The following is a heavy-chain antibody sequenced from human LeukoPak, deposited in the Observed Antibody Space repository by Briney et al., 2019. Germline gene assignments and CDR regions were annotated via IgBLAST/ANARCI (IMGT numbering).Heavy chain of an antibody. Sequence: PGRSLRLSCAASGFTFSSYGMHWVRQAPGKGLEWVAVISYDGSNKYYADSVKGRFTISRDNSKNTLYLQMNSLRAEDTAVYYCAKDNRLEYSGSYYLDYWGQGTLVTVSS. CDR1: GFTFSSYG. J-gene: IGHJ4*02. CDR2: ISYDGSNK. CDR3: AKDNRLEYSGSYYLDY. V-gene: IGHV3-30*18. D-gene: IGHD1-26*01.